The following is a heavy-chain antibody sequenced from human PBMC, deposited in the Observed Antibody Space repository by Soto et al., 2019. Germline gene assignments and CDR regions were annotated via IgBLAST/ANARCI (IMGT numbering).Heavy chain of an antibody. J-gene: IGHJ4*02. CDR1: GFSFSGYA. V-gene: IGHV3-23*01. Sequence: QPGGSLRLSGAASGFSFSGYAVTWVRQAPGKGLEWVSAISGSGSSTYYADSVKGRFTISRDNSKNTLYLQMNSLRAGDTAVYYCAKTESFNGYYNAFDCWGQGTRVTVSS. D-gene: IGHD3-9*01. CDR3: AKTESFNGYYNAFDC. CDR2: ISGSGSST.